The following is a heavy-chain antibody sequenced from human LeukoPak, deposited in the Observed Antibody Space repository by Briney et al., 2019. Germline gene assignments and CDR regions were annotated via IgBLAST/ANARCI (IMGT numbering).Heavy chain of an antibody. V-gene: IGHV5-51*01. J-gene: IGHJ6*02. CDR3: ARLHPRTIYYYGMDV. D-gene: IGHD2-21*01. CDR2: IYPGDSDT. Sequence: LGESLKISCKGSGYSFTSYWIGWVRQMPGKGLEWMGIIYPGDSDTRYSPSFQGQVTISADKSISTAYLQWSSLKASDTAMYYCARLHPRTIYYYGMDVWGQGTTVTVSS. CDR1: GYSFTSYW.